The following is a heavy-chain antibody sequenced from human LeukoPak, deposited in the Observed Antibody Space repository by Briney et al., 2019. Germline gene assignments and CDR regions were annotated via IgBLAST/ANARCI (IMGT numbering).Heavy chain of an antibody. CDR3: ARGRYLTTSGGAAAGFLDY. D-gene: IGHD6-13*01. CDR1: GGSFSGYY. CDR2: INHSGST. J-gene: IGHJ4*02. V-gene: IGHV4-34*01. Sequence: PSETLSLTCAIYGGSFSGYYWSWIRQPPGKGLEWIGKINHSGSTHYNPSLKSRVTISVDTSQKQFSLRLTSVTAADTAVYYCARGRYLTTSGGAAAGFLDYWGQGSLVTVST.